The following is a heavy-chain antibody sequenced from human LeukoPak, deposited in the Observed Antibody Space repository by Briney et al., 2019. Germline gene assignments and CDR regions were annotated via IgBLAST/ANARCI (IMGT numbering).Heavy chain of an antibody. D-gene: IGHD5-18*01. J-gene: IGHJ6*03. CDR2: IYYSGTT. V-gene: IGHV4-39*01. CDR1: GGSISTSYF. CDR3: ARHSDGYPNYYYYYYVDV. Sequence: PSETLSLTCTVSGGSISTSYFWGWIRHPPGKGLEWIGSIYYSGTTYYNPSLKSRVTISVDTSKNQFSLKLSSVTAADTAVYYCARHSDGYPNYYYYYYVDVWGKGTTVTVSS.